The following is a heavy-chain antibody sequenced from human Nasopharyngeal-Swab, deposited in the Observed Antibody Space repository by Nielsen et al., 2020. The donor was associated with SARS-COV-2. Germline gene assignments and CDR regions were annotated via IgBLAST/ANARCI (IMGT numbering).Heavy chain of an antibody. CDR2: IRSKAYGGTT. CDR1: GFTFGDYA. Sequence: GGSLRLSCTASGFTFGDYAMSWVRQAPGKGLEWAGFIRSKAYGGTTEYAASVKGRFTISRDDSKSIAYLQMNSLKTEDTAVYYCTRDLSLNWGYDYYYYMDVWGKGTTVTVSS. J-gene: IGHJ6*03. CDR3: TRDLSLNWGYDYYYYMDV. D-gene: IGHD7-27*01. V-gene: IGHV3-49*04.